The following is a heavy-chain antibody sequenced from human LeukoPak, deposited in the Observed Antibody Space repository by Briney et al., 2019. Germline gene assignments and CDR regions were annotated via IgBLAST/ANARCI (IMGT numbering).Heavy chain of an antibody. Sequence: GESLRLSCVVSGFTFTNYAMSWVRQAPGKGLEWVSAITDNGASTYYADSVKGRFTISRDNAENSLYLQMNSLRAEDTPVYYCAKDWDYWGQGTLVTVSS. CDR1: GFTFTNYA. CDR2: ITDNGAST. V-gene: IGHV3-23*01. CDR3: AKDWDY. J-gene: IGHJ4*02.